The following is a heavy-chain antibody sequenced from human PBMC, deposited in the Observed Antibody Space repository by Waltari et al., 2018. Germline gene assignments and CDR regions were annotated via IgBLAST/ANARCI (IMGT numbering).Heavy chain of an antibody. D-gene: IGHD6-19*01. CDR2: IRREPYNYAT. CDR1: GFSFSGSS. Sequence: EVQVVESGGGLVQPGGSLKLSCATSGFSFSGSSIHWVRQTSGNGLEWVGRIRREPYNYATAYSASVKGRFIISRDDSKNTAFLQMNSLMTEDTAVYYCSGGEVTGTDFWGQGTLVTVSS. CDR3: SGGEVTGTDF. V-gene: IGHV3-73*01. J-gene: IGHJ4*02.